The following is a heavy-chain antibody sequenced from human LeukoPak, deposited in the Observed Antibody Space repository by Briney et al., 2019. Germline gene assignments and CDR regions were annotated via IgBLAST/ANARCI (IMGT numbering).Heavy chain of an antibody. V-gene: IGHV3-48*01. CDR1: GFTFSSYN. D-gene: IGHD4-17*01. CDR2: ISTSSNTI. J-gene: IGHJ4*02. CDR3: ARASRDYGDYPFDY. Sequence: GGSLRLSCAASGFTFSSYNMNWVRQAPGKGLEWVSYISTSSNTIYYADSVKGRFTISRDNAKNSLYLQMNDLRAEDTAVYYCARASRDYGDYPFDYWGQGTLVTVSS.